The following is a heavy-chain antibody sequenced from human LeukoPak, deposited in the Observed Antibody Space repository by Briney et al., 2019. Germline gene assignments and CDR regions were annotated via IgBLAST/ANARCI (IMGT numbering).Heavy chain of an antibody. Sequence: PGGSLRLSCAASGFTVSSNYMSWVRQAPGKGLEWVSVIYSGGSTYYADSVKGRFTISRDNSKNTLYLQMNSLRAEDTAVYYCARDHIAAAGTVDYWGQGTLVTVSS. D-gene: IGHD6-13*01. CDR2: IYSGGST. CDR3: ARDHIAAAGTVDY. V-gene: IGHV3-66*01. J-gene: IGHJ4*02. CDR1: GFTVSSNY.